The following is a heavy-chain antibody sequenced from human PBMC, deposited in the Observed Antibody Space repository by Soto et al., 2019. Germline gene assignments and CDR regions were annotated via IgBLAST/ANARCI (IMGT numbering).Heavy chain of an antibody. D-gene: IGHD6-13*01. CDR1: GFTFSSYA. CDR3: AKDSIAAAVRGLYYYGMDV. V-gene: IGHV3-23*01. CDR2: ISGSGGST. J-gene: IGHJ6*02. Sequence: EVQLLESGGGLVQPGGSLRLSCAASGFTFSSYAMSWVRQAPGKGLEWVSAISGSGGSTYYADSVKGRFTISRDNSKNTLYLQMNSLRAEDTAVYYCAKDSIAAAVRGLYYYGMDVWGQGTTVTVSS.